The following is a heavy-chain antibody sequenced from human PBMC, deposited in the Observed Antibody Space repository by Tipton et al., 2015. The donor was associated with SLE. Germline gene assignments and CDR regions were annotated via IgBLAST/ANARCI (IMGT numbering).Heavy chain of an antibody. CDR1: GDSINSHH. Sequence: TLSLTCTVSGDSINSHHWSWIRQPPGKGLEWIGYMCNSGSTKYNPSLKSRVTISVDTSKNQFSLKLYSVTAADTAVYYCARGSNSRYDYYGMDVWGQGTTVTVSS. CDR2: MCNSGST. J-gene: IGHJ6*02. D-gene: IGHD4-11*01. V-gene: IGHV4-59*11. CDR3: ARGSNSRYDYYGMDV.